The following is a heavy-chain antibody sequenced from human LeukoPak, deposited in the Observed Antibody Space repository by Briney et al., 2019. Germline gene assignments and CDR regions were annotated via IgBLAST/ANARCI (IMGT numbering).Heavy chain of an antibody. Sequence: PGRSLRLSCAASGFTFSTSGMLWVRQAPGKGLDWVAVIWYDGSHELYADSVKGRFAISRDNSKHTLYQQINRLRAEDTAIYYCAKAYCTRNGCFADFWGQGTLVTVSS. J-gene: IGHJ4*02. CDR2: IWYDGSHE. CDR1: GFTFSTSG. D-gene: IGHD2-8*01. CDR3: AKAYCTRNGCFADF. V-gene: IGHV3-33*06.